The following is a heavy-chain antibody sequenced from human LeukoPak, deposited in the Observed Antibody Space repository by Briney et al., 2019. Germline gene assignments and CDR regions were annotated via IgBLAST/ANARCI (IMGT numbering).Heavy chain of an antibody. J-gene: IGHJ4*02. CDR2: IYHSGST. CDR1: GGPISSGDYY. CDR3: AREDYGVFFDY. D-gene: IGHD4-17*01. V-gene: IGHV4-30-4*01. Sequence: SETLSLTCTVSGGPISSGDYYWSWIRQPPGKGLEWIGYIYHSGSTYYNPSLKSRVTISVDTSKNQFSLKLSSVTATDTAVYYCAREDYGVFFDYWGQGTLVTVSS.